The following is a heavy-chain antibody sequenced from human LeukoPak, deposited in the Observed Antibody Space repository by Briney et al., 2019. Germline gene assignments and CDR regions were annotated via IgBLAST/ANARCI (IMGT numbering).Heavy chain of an antibody. V-gene: IGHV3-48*02. CDR3: ARDFGWAFDM. CDR2: IGSSSSTT. J-gene: IGHJ3*02. D-gene: IGHD3-10*01. Sequence: GGSLRPSCAASGFSFKTYSMNWVRQAPGKGLEWVSYIGSSSSTTDYADSVKGRFTISSDNAKNSLYLQMNSLRDEDTAVYYCARDFGWAFDMWGQGTVVTVSS. CDR1: GFSFKTYS.